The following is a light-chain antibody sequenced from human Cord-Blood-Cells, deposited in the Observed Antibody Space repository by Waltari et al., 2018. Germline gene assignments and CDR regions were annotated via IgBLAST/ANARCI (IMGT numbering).Light chain of an antibody. Sequence: QSVVTQPPSVSGAPGQRVTISCTGSSSNIGAGDDVHWYQQLPGTAPNLLIYGNSYRPPWVPDRFSVSKPDTPSPVDITWLQAEDEADYYCQAYDSSLSGSYVFGTGTKVTVL. J-gene: IGLJ1*01. CDR2: GNS. CDR3: QAYDSSLSGSYV. CDR1: SSNIGAGDD. V-gene: IGLV1-40*01.